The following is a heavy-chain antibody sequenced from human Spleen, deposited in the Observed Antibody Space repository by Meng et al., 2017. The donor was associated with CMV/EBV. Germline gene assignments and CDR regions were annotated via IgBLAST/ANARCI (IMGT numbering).Heavy chain of an antibody. Sequence: QVQPVESGGGVVQPGRSLRLSCAASGFTFSSNAMHWVRQAPGKGLEWVAVISYDGSNKYYADSVKGRFTISRDNSKNTLYLQMNSLRAEDTAVYYCARDTSPYRSSSYVDYWGQGTLVTVSS. V-gene: IGHV3-30-3*01. CDR1: GFTFSSNA. CDR3: ARDTSPYRSSSYVDY. CDR2: ISYDGSNK. J-gene: IGHJ4*02. D-gene: IGHD6-6*01.